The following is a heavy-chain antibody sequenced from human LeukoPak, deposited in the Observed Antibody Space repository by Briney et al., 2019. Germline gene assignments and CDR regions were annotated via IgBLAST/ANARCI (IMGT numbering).Heavy chain of an antibody. CDR1: GGSISGSSYY. J-gene: IGHJ4*02. CDR3: ARDTDLGYSGHYFDY. V-gene: IGHV4-39*07. Sequence: SETLSLTCTVSGGSISGSSYYWGWIRQPPGKGLEWIGSIYYSGSTYYNPSLKSRVTISVDTSKNQFSLKLSSVTAADTAVYYCARDTDLGYSGHYFDYWGQGTLVTVSS. D-gene: IGHD5-12*01. CDR2: IYYSGST.